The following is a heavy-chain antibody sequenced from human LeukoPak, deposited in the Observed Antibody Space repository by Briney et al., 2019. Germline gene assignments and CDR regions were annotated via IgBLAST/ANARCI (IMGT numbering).Heavy chain of an antibody. J-gene: IGHJ3*02. CDR2: ISWNSGSI. CDR1: GFTFDDYA. Sequence: GGSLRLSCAASGFTFDDYAMHWVRHAPGKGLEWVSGISWNSGSIGYADSVKGRFTISRDNAKNSLYLQMNSLRAEDTALYYCAKDIGRYDSSGYDHHAFDIWGQGTMVTVSS. CDR3: AKDIGRYDSSGYDHHAFDI. D-gene: IGHD3-22*01. V-gene: IGHV3-9*01.